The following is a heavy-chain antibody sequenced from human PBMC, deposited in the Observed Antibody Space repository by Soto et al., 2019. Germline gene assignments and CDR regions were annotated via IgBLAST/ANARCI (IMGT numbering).Heavy chain of an antibody. D-gene: IGHD6-19*01. V-gene: IGHV1-46*01. Sequence: ASVKVSCKASGSTLTNYSTHWVRQAPGQGLGCMGIIKPSGRSTRCAQKVQGRVTTTTDTSATTVFMDLSSLRSEDTAIYYCAKDNGWLNAYWGQGTLVTVSS. CDR1: GSTLTNYS. J-gene: IGHJ4*02. CDR3: AKDNGWLNAY. CDR2: IKPSGRST.